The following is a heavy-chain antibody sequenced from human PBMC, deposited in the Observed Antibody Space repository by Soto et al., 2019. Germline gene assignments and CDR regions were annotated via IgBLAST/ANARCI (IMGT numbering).Heavy chain of an antibody. CDR3: ARHRFYYDSSGYYSYFDY. V-gene: IGHV4-4*07. J-gene: IGHJ4*02. D-gene: IGHD3-22*01. CDR2: IYTSGST. CDR1: GGSISSYY. Sequence: QVQLQESGPGLVKPSETLSLTCTVSGGSISSYYWSWIRQPAGKGLEWIGRIYTSGSTNYNPSLKSRVTMSVDTSKNQFSLKLSSVTAADTAVYYCARHRFYYDSSGYYSYFDYWGQGTLVTVSS.